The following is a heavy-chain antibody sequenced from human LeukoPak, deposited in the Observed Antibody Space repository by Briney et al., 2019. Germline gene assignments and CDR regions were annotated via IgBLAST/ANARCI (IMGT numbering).Heavy chain of an antibody. CDR3: AKKAGALWFGELDSPLDY. CDR1: GFTFSSYG. J-gene: IGHJ4*02. Sequence: GGSLRLSCAASGFTFSSYGMHWVRQAPGKVLEWVAFIRYDGSNKYYADSVKGRFTISRDNSKNTLYLQMNSLRAEDTAVNYCAKKAGALWFGELDSPLDYWGQGTLVTVSS. D-gene: IGHD3-10*01. V-gene: IGHV3-30*02. CDR2: IRYDGSNK.